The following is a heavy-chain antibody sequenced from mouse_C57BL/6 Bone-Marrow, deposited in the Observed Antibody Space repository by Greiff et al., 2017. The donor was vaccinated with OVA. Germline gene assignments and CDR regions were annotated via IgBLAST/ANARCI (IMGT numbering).Heavy chain of an antibody. J-gene: IGHJ1*03. CDR2: ISNLAYSI. D-gene: IGHD1-1*01. Sequence: EVKLVESGGGLVQPGGSLKLSCAASGFTFSDYGMAWVRQAPRKGPEWVAFISNLAYSIYYADTVTGRFTISRENAKNTLYLEMSSLRSEDTAMYYCARPITTEWYFDVWGTGTTVTVSS. CDR1: GFTFSDYG. V-gene: IGHV5-15*01. CDR3: ARPITTEWYFDV.